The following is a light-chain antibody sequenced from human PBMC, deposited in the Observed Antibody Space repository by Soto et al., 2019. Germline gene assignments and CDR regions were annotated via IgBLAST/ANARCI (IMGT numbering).Light chain of an antibody. V-gene: IGLV2-11*01. Sequence: QSALTQPRSVSGSPGQSVTISCTGTSSDVGGYIYVSWYQQHPGKAPKLMIYDVSKRPSGVPDRFSGSKSGNTASLTISGLQAEDEADYYCCSYAGSYTRYVFGTGTKVTVL. CDR3: CSYAGSYTRYV. J-gene: IGLJ1*01. CDR1: SSDVGGYIY. CDR2: DVS.